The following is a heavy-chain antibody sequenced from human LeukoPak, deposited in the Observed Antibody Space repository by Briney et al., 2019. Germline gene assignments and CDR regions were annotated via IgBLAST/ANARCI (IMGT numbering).Heavy chain of an antibody. CDR3: AKGPRSSWYHYGMDV. CDR1: GITFSTYV. V-gene: IGHV3-23*01. D-gene: IGHD6-13*01. J-gene: IGHJ6*04. Sequence: GGSLRLSCAASGITFSTYVMTWVRQAPGKGLEWVSVISGRGDYTYYADSMKGRFTISRDNSKNSLFLQMNSLRAEDTAVYYCAKGPRSSWYHYGMDVWGKGTTVTVSS. CDR2: ISGRGDYT.